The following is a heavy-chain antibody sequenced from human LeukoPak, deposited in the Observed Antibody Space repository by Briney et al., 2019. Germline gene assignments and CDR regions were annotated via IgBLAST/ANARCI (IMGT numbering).Heavy chain of an antibody. Sequence: ASVNVSCKASGGTFSNYAFSWVRQAPGQGLEWMGGIIPIFGTTNYAQKFQGRVTITADESTTTAYMELSSLRSEDTAVYYCAANGYCGTDCYYYFDYWGQGTLVTASS. CDR2: IIPIFGTT. CDR1: GGTFSNYA. CDR3: AANGYCGTDCYYYFDY. J-gene: IGHJ4*02. V-gene: IGHV1-69*13. D-gene: IGHD2-21*02.